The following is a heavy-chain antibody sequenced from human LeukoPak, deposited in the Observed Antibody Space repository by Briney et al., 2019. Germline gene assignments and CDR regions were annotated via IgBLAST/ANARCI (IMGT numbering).Heavy chain of an antibody. CDR2: ISYDGSNK. V-gene: IGHV3-30-3*01. Sequence: QPGGSLRLSCAASGFTFSSYAMHWVRQAPGKGLEWVAVISYDGSNKYYADSVKGRFTISRDNSKNTLYLQMNSLRAEDTAVYYCARDNYYDSSGYYWVFHTWGQGTLVTVSS. D-gene: IGHD3-22*01. CDR3: ARDNYYDSSGYYWVFHT. CDR1: GFTFSSYA. J-gene: IGHJ5*02.